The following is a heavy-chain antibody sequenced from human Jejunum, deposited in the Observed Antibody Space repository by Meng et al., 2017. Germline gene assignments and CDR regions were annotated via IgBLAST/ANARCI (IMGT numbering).Heavy chain of an antibody. D-gene: IGHD3-10*01. CDR2: INPNSGDT. CDR3: ARQGRPGGGSGPTFDY. V-gene: IGHV1-2*06. CDR1: GYTFIDHF. Sequence: LVQSWACVKKPGASVKVSCKASGYTFIDHFMHWVRQAPGQGLEWMGRINPNSGDTDLAQKFLDRVTMTRDTSITTAYMELSSLTSDDTAVYFCARQGRPGGGSGPTFDYWGQGSLVTVSS. J-gene: IGHJ4*02.